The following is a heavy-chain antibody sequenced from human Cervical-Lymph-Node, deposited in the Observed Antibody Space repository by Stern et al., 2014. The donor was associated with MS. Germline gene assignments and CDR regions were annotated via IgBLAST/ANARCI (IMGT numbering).Heavy chain of an antibody. D-gene: IGHD3-16*01. V-gene: IGHV4-4*02. CDR3: ARGNALTPDY. CDR2: VYYGGGT. Sequence: QVQLQESGPGLVKPSGTLSLSCTVSGASVDRGHWWTWVRQSPVKGLEWIGNVYYGGGTNYNPPLQSRVTISVDTSKNQFSLDLTSVTAADTAVYYCARGNALTPDYWGQGTLVAVSS. CDR1: GASVDRGHW. J-gene: IGHJ4*02.